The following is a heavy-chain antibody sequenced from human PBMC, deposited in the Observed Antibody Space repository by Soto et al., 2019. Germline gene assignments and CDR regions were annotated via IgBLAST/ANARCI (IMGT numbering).Heavy chain of an antibody. V-gene: IGHV1-2*04. CDR2: INPNSGGT. CDR1: GYTFTGYY. J-gene: IGHJ6*02. CDR3: ARDGPFSGGGPSDYYYYYYGMDV. Sequence: GASVKVSCKASGYTFTGYYMHWVRQAPGQGLEWMGWINPNSGGTNYAQKFQGWVTMTRDTSISTAYMELSRLRSDDTAVYYCARDGPFSGGGPSDYYYYYYGMDVWGQGTTVTVSS. D-gene: IGHD2-15*01.